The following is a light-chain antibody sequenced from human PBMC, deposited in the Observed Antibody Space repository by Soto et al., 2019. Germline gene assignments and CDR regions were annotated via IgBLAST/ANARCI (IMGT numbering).Light chain of an antibody. CDR2: DAS. J-gene: IGKJ1*01. CDR3: QQYNSYST. Sequence: DIQVTQSPSTLSASVGDRFTITFRASQSISSWLAWYQQKPGKAPKLLIYDASSLESGVPSRFSGSGSGTEFTLTISSLQPDDFATYYCQQYNSYSTFGQGTKVDIK. CDR1: QSISSW. V-gene: IGKV1-5*01.